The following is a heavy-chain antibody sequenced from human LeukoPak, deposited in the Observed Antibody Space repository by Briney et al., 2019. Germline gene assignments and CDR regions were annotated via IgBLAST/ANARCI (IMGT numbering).Heavy chain of an antibody. CDR3: ARGIYGPNDAFDI. Sequence: PGGSLRLSCAASGVIITSNYMNWVRQAPGKGLEGVSVIYSSGSTYYADSVKGRFTISRDNSKNTLYLQMNSLRAEDTAIYYCARGIYGPNDAFDIWGQGTMVTVSS. V-gene: IGHV3-53*01. CDR2: IYSSGST. J-gene: IGHJ3*02. CDR1: GVIITSNY. D-gene: IGHD4-17*01.